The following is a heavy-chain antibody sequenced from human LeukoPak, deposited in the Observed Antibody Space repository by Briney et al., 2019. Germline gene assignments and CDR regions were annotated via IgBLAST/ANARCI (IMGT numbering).Heavy chain of an antibody. V-gene: IGHV3-23*01. CDR2: ISDSGSIT. D-gene: IGHD6-19*01. CDR1: GFAFSSQA. CDR3: AKDARRTNGWYFFDY. Sequence: GGSLRLSCAASGFAFSSQAMVWVRQAPGKGLEWVSVISDSGSITYYADSVKGRFTISRDNSKKMLFLQMSSLRAEDTAVYYCAKDARRTNGWYFFDYWGRGTLVTVSS. J-gene: IGHJ4*02.